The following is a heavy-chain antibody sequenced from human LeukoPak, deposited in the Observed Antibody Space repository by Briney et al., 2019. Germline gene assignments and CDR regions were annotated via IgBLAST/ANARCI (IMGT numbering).Heavy chain of an antibody. CDR2: GTT. V-gene: IGHV4-4*07. Sequence: GTTNYNPSLKRRVTISVDTSKNQFSLKLSSVTAADTAVYYCARADYDFWSGHHYYYYMDVWGKGTTVTVSS. D-gene: IGHD3-3*01. CDR3: ARADYDFWSGHHYYYYMDV. J-gene: IGHJ6*03.